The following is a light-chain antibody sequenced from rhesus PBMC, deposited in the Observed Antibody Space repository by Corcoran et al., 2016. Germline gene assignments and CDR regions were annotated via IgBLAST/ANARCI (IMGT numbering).Light chain of an antibody. CDR2: NAS. CDR3: QQHKSYPVT. V-gene: IGKV1S14*01. Sequence: DIQMTQSPSSLSASVGDTVTITCRASQGINNYLAWYQQKPGKAPKPLIYNASNLESGVPSRFSGSGSGTDFTLTISSLQPEDFATYYCQQHKSYPVTFGGGTKVEIK. J-gene: IGKJ4*01. CDR1: QGINNY.